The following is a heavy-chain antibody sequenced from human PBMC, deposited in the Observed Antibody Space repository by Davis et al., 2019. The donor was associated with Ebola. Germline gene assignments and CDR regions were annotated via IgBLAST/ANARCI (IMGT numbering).Heavy chain of an antibody. D-gene: IGHD4-17*01. Sequence: ASVKVSCKASGYTFTSYYMHWVRQAPGQGLEWMGWINPNSGGTNYAQKFQGWVTMTRDTSISTAYMELSRLRSDDTAVYYCARAETTVTTGWFDPWGQGTLVTVSS. CDR3: ARAETTVTTGWFDP. CDR1: GYTFTSYY. V-gene: IGHV1-2*04. CDR2: INPNSGGT. J-gene: IGHJ5*02.